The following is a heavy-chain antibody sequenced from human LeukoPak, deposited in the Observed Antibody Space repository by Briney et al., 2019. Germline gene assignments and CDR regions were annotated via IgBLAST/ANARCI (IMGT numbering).Heavy chain of an antibody. CDR3: ARGRSITLLRGVAMSDGFDI. CDR2: TDTSGRYV. V-gene: IGHV3-21*06. CDR1: GFSFSNSD. D-gene: IGHD3-10*01. J-gene: IGHJ3*02. Sequence: KSGGSLRLSCAASGFSFSNSDMGWVRQAPGKGLEWVSFTDTSGRYVYYGDSVKGRFTISRDNAKNLLFLQMNGLRAEDTALYYCARGRSITLLRGVAMSDGFDIWGQGAMVAVSS.